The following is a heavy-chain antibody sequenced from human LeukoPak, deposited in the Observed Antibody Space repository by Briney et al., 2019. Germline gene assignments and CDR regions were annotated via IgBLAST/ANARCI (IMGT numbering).Heavy chain of an antibody. Sequence: SETLSLTCDVYSGSFSGNYWSWIRQPPGKGLEWIGEINHSGSTNYNPSLKSRVTISVDTSKDQFSLKLSSVTAADTAVYYCARGRRQYSSSWYYEYYHGMDVWGQGTTVTVSS. CDR1: SGSFSGNY. CDR2: INHSGST. V-gene: IGHV4-34*01. CDR3: ARGRRQYSSSWYYEYYHGMDV. J-gene: IGHJ6*02. D-gene: IGHD6-13*01.